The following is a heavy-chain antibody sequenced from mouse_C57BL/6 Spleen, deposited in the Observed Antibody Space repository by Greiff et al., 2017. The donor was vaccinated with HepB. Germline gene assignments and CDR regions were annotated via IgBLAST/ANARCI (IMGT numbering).Heavy chain of an antibody. CDR3: ARRVYYGSNHWYFDV. J-gene: IGHJ1*03. V-gene: IGHV1-22*01. CDR1: GYTFTDYN. D-gene: IGHD1-1*01. Sequence: EVKLQESGPELVKPGASVKMSCKASGYTFTDYNMHWVKQSHGKSLEWIGYINPNNGGTSYNQKFKGKATLTVNKSSSTAYMELRSLTSEDSAVYYCARRVYYGSNHWYFDVWGTGTTVTVSS. CDR2: INPNNGGT.